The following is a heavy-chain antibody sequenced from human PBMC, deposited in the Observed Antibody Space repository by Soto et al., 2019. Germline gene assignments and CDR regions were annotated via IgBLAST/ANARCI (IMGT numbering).Heavy chain of an antibody. J-gene: IGHJ6*02. V-gene: IGHV3-11*06. CDR1: GFTFSDYY. CDR3: ARELRLLWFGELRYYYGMDV. Sequence: PGGSLRLSCAASGFTFSDYYMSWIRQAPGKGLEWVSYISSSSSYTNYAYSVKGRFTISRDNAKNSLYLQMNSLRAEDTAVYYCARELRLLWFGELRYYYGMDVWGQGTTVTVSS. CDR2: ISSSSSYT. D-gene: IGHD3-10*01.